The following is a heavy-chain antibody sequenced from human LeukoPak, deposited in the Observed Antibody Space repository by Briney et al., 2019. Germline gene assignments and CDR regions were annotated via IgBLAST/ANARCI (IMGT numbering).Heavy chain of an antibody. CDR2: ISADNGNT. CDR3: ARDLYYDSSGYYPY. CDR1: GYTFTSYA. D-gene: IGHD3-22*01. J-gene: IGHJ4*02. V-gene: IGHV1-18*01. Sequence: ASVKVSCKASGYTFTSYAISWVRQAPGQGLEWMGWISADNGNTDYAQRFQGRVTMATDTSTSTAYMELRSLRSDDTAVYYCARDLYYDSSGYYPYWGQGTLVTVSS.